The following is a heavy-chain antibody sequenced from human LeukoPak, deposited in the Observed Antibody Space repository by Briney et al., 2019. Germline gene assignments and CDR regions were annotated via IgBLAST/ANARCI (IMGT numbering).Heavy chain of an antibody. D-gene: IGHD4-23*01. J-gene: IGHJ4*02. Sequence: ASVTVSRKASGYTFTIYYIHWVRQAPGQGLEWMGIINPSGGSTSYAQKFQGRVTMTRDTSTSTVYMELSSLTSEDTAVYYCARDRALRAVVGSFDYWGQGTLVTVSS. CDR2: INPSGGST. CDR1: GYTFTIYY. CDR3: ARDRALRAVVGSFDY. V-gene: IGHV1-46*01.